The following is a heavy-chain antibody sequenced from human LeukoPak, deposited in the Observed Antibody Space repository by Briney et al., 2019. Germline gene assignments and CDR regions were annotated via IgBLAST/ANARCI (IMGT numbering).Heavy chain of an antibody. CDR2: IKQDGSEK. CDR3: ARDQEQLVWGGFDY. V-gene: IGHV3-7*01. CDR1: GFTFSSYW. J-gene: IGHJ4*02. Sequence: GGSLRLSCAASGFTFSSYWMSWVRQAPGKGLEWVANIKQDGSEKYYVDSVKGRFTISRDNAKNSLYLQMNSLRAEDTAVYYCARDQEQLVWGGFDYWGQGTLVTVSS. D-gene: IGHD6-6*01.